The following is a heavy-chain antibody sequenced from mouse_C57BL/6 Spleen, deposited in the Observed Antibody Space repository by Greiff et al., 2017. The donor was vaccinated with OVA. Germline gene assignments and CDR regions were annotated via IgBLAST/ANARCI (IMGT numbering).Heavy chain of an antibody. D-gene: IGHD2-4*01. V-gene: IGHV1-4*01. CDR2: INPSSGYT. CDR3: ARDYDVDYAMDY. CDR1: GYTFTSYT. Sequence: VQLQQSGAELARPGASVKMSCKASGYTFTSYTMHWVKQRPGQGLEWIGYINPSSGYTKYNQKFKDKATLTADKSSSTAYMQLSSLTSEDSAVYYCARDYDVDYAMDYWGQGTSVTVSS. J-gene: IGHJ4*01.